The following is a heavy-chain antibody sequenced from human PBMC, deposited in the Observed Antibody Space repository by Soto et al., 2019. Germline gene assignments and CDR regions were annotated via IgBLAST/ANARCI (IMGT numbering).Heavy chain of an antibody. CDR3: ARGAKPYSSGRDVLDI. CDR1: GFSVRANY. Sequence: GGSLRLSCAVSGFSVRANYMSWVRQAPGKGLEGVSVIYSGGYTYYADSVKGRFTISRDNSKNTLYLQMNNLRVEDTAVYYCARGAKPYSSGRDVLDIWGQGTMVTVSS. D-gene: IGHD6-19*01. V-gene: IGHV3-53*01. CDR2: IYSGGYT. J-gene: IGHJ3*02.